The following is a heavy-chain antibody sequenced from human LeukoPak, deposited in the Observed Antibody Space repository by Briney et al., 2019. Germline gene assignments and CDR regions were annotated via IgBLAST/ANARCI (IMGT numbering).Heavy chain of an antibody. D-gene: IGHD3-10*01. V-gene: IGHV3-33*01. Sequence: GGSLRLSCAASGFTFSGSGFHWVRQAPGKGLEWVAVIWYDGSKEYYADSVKGRSTISRDNSKNSLYLQMNSLRAEDTAVYYCARGSSRGSASIYDYWGQGTLVTVSS. CDR2: IWYDGSKE. CDR1: GFTFSGSG. CDR3: ARGSSRGSASIYDY. J-gene: IGHJ4*02.